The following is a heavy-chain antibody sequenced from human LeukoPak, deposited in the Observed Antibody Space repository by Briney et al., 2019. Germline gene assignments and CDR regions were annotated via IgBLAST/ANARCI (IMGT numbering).Heavy chain of an antibody. CDR2: VXLXGXT. J-gene: IGHJ4*02. V-gene: IGHV4-4*02. Sequence: PSGTLSLXXGVSGGXISXXXXXXWXRXPXXXXXXXIGEVXLXGXTNYNXXXXXXXXMSVDMSENHISLKLTSVTAAXTAVYYCAREGGPYRPLDYSGQGTLVTVSS. CDR3: AREGGPYRPLDY. CDR1: GGXISXXXX.